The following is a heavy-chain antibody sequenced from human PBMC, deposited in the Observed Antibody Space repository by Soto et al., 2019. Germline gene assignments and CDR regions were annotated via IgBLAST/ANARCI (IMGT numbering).Heavy chain of an antibody. Sequence: QVQLAQSGAEVRKPGSSVKVSCRASGDSFSDFAFSWVRQAPGQGLEWMGGIIPMFAATKYAQRFQDRVTITADSSTKTVYLALSNLTSDDSAVYYCARGGIVAVPAALSSYDDYTNYRFDSWGQGTLVSVSS. CDR3: ARGGIVAVPAALSSYDDYTNYRFDS. V-gene: IGHV1-69*01. D-gene: IGHD2-15*01. CDR2: IIPMFAAT. CDR1: GDSFSDFA. J-gene: IGHJ4*02.